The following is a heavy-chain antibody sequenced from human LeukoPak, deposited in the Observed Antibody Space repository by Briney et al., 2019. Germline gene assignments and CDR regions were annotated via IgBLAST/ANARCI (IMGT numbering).Heavy chain of an antibody. CDR1: GFTFSSYS. D-gene: IGHD2-15*01. Sequence: GGSLRLSCAASGFTFSSYSMSWVRQAPGKGLEWVSAISGSGGSTYYADSVKGRFTISRDNSKNTLYLQMNSLRAEDTAVYYCAKAGAVVVVAAKYFDYWGQGTLVTVSS. CDR3: AKAGAVVVVAAKYFDY. V-gene: IGHV3-23*01. CDR2: ISGSGGST. J-gene: IGHJ4*02.